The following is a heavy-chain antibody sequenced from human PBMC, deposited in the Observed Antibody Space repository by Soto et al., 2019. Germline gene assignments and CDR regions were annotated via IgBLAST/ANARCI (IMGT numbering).Heavy chain of an antibody. J-gene: IGHJ6*02. V-gene: IGHV1-69*01. CDR2: IIPLLGST. D-gene: IGHD3-10*01. Sequence: QMQLVQSGAAVRKSGSSVRVSCKASGETFSTYAFIWVRQAPGQGLEWMGGIIPLLGSTNYTQKFQDRITITADASTSTTYMELSNLRSEDTAVYYCARLVAGSPHYYFHYVMDVWGQGTTVTVSS. CDR3: ARLVAGSPHYYFHYVMDV. CDR1: GETFSTYA.